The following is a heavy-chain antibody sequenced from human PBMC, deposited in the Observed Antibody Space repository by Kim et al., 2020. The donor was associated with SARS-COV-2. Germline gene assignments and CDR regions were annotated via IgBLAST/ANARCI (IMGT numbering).Heavy chain of an antibody. D-gene: IGHD1-26*01. V-gene: IGHV4-59*01. Sequence: SETLSLTCTVSGGSISSYYWSWIRQPPGKGLEWIGYIYYSGSTNYNPSLKSRVTISVDTSKNQFSLKLSAVTAADTAVYYCARGVGATPYFDYWGQGTLVTVSS. CDR3: ARGVGATPYFDY. CDR1: GGSISSYY. CDR2: IYYSGST. J-gene: IGHJ4*02.